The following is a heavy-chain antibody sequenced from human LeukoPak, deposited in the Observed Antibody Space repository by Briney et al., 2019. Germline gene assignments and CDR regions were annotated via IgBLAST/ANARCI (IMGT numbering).Heavy chain of an antibody. CDR2: IYTSGST. CDR1: GGSISSYY. Sequence: KPSETLSLTCTVSGGSISSYYWSWIRQPPGKGLEWIGYIYTSGSTNYNPSLKSRVTISVDTSKNQFSLKLSSVTAADTAVYYCARRLEMATIFAFDIWGQGTMVTVSS. D-gene: IGHD5-24*01. V-gene: IGHV4-4*09. CDR3: ARRLEMATIFAFDI. J-gene: IGHJ3*02.